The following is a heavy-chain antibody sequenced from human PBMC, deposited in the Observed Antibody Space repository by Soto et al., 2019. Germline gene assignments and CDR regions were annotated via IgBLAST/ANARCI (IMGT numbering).Heavy chain of an antibody. Sequence: PSETLSLTCAISGGFLSGYYWSWIRQPPGKGLEWIGEINHDGITNYNPSLKSRVTISLDTSKNQFSLTLTSVTSADTSVYYCAGRYCSGGSCYRPWGQGTLVTAPQ. CDR1: GGFLSGYY. D-gene: IGHD2-15*01. CDR3: AGRYCSGGSCYRP. CDR2: INHDGIT. V-gene: IGHV4-34*01. J-gene: IGHJ4*02.